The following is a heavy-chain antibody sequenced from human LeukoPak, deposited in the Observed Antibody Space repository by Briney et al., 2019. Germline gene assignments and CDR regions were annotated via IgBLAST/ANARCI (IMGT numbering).Heavy chain of an antibody. CDR3: ARVTHSMFFDD. CDR2: IYYSGSV. D-gene: IGHD2/OR15-2a*01. V-gene: IGHV4-39*07. J-gene: IGHJ4*02. Sequence: SETLSLTCTVYGDSVSSSTYYWGWIRQPAGKGLQWIGTIYYSGSVDYNPSLKSRVTLSIDTSKNHFSLKLSSVTAADTAVYYCARVTHSMFFDDWGQGTLVTVSS. CDR1: GDSVSSSTYY.